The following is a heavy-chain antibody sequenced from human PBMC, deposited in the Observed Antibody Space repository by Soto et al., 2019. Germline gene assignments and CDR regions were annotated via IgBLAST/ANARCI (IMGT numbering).Heavy chain of an antibody. Sequence: PSETLSLTCAVSGGSISSYYWSWIRQPPGKGLDLIGYIYYSGSTNYNPSLQSRVTISGDTSQNQLSQKLSSVTAADTDVYYCGRVESELPWDFDYRSQRSLVTVSS. D-gene: IGHD1-26*01. V-gene: IGHV4-59*01. J-gene: IGHJ4*02. CDR1: GGSISSYY. CDR2: IYYSGST. CDR3: GRVESELPWDFDY.